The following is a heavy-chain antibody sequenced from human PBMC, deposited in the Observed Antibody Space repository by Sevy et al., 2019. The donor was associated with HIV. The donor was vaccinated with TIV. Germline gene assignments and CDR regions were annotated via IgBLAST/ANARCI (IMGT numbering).Heavy chain of an antibody. CDR3: AGEDHDQLGYGSGSAHAFDI. CDR1: GYSFTSYW. Sequence: GESLKISCKGSGYSFTSYWIGWVRQMPGKGLEWMGIIYPGDSDTRYSPSFQGQVTISADKSISTAYLQWSSLKASDTAMYYCAGEDHDQLGYGSGSAHAFDIWGQGTMVTVSS. V-gene: IGHV5-51*01. CDR2: IYPGDSDT. J-gene: IGHJ3*02. D-gene: IGHD3-10*01.